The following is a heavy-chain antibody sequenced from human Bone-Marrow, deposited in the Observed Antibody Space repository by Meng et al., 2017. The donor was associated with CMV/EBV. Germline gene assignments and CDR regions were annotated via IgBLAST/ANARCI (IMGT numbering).Heavy chain of an antibody. CDR2: LYSGGSM. Sequence: GGSLRLSCAASGFTVSNNYMGWVRQAPGKGLEWVALLYSGGSMYYAASVKGRFTLSRDNSKNTLYLQMTSLTPEDTALYYCARRREYCTTGACQTYFDQWGQGTRVTVSS. D-gene: IGHD2/OR15-2a*01. J-gene: IGHJ4*02. CDR3: ARRREYCTTGACQTYFDQ. CDR1: GFTVSNNY. V-gene: IGHV3-66*02.